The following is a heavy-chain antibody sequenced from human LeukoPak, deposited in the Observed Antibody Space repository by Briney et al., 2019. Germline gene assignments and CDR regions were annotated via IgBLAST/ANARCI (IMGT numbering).Heavy chain of an antibody. D-gene: IGHD3-10*01. Sequence: SVKVSCKASGCTFSSYAISWVRQAPGQGLECMGGIIPIFGTANYAQKFQGRVTITADESTSTAYMELSSLRSEDTAVYYCARGPVYYYGSGGNYYYYMDVWGKGTTVTVSS. CDR2: IIPIFGTA. V-gene: IGHV1-69*13. CDR1: GCTFSSYA. CDR3: ARGPVYYYGSGGNYYYYMDV. J-gene: IGHJ6*03.